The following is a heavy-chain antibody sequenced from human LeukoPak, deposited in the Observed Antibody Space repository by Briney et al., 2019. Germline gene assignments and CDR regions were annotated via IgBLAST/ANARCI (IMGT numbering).Heavy chain of an antibody. CDR2: TYYRSKWYT. Sequence: SQTLSLTCAISGDSVSSNSAAWIWIRQSPSRGLAWLGRTYYRSKWYTEYAVSVKSRITINPDTSKNQFSLQLSSVNPEDTAVYYCARLGSGSNYWGQGTLVTVSS. V-gene: IGHV6-1*01. D-gene: IGHD3-10*01. CDR3: ARLGSGSNY. CDR1: GDSVSSNSAA. J-gene: IGHJ4*02.